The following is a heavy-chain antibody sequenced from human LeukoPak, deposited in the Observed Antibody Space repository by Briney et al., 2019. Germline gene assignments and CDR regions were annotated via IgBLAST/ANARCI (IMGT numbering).Heavy chain of an antibody. Sequence: GGSLRLSCAASGFTFSSYAMSWVRQAAGKGLEWVSAISGSGGSTFYADSVKGRFTISRDNSKNTLYLQMNSLRAEDTAVYYCARDPVSSGYYYAPHWFDPWGQGTLVTVSS. CDR1: GFTFSSYA. D-gene: IGHD3-22*01. J-gene: IGHJ5*02. CDR2: ISGSGGST. CDR3: ARDPVSSGYYYAPHWFDP. V-gene: IGHV3-23*01.